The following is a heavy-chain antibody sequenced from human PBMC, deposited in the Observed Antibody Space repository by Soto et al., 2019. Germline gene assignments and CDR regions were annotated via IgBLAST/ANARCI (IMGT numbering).Heavy chain of an antibody. CDR3: ATRITVFGLLIPPFDP. V-gene: IGHV4-34*02. J-gene: IGHJ5*02. D-gene: IGHD3-3*01. CDR1: GGSVNGYY. Sequence: QVHLQQWGAGLLKPSETLSLTCAVYGGSVNGYYWNWIRQPPGKGLEWIGEINHTGGTHYNPSLKSRVTMSVDTSQNQFSLRLSSVTAADTAIYYCATRITVFGLLIPPFDPWGQRTQVTVSS. CDR2: INHTGGT.